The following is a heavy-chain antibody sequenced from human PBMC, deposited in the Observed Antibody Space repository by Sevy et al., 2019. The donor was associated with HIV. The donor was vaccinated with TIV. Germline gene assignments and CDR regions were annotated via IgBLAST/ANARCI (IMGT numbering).Heavy chain of an antibody. CDR3: ARDRTFASGWSQGADY. D-gene: IGHD6-25*01. CDR2: ISRSNINI. CDR1: EFTFSSFT. Sequence: GGSLRLSCAASEFTFSSFTMTWVRQAPGKGLEWVASISRSNINIHYAVSVKGRFIISRDNAKNSLFLQMNSLRSDDTAVYYCARDRTFASGWSQGADYWGLGALVTVSS. V-gene: IGHV3-21*04. J-gene: IGHJ4*02.